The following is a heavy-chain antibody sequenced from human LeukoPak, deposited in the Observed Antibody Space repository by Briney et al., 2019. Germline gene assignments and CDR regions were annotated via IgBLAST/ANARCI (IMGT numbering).Heavy chain of an antibody. J-gene: IGHJ3*02. V-gene: IGHV3-48*02. Sequence: PGGSLRLSCAASGFTFSSYSMNWVRQAPGKGLEWVSYISSSGSIVYYADSVKGRFTISRDNAKNSLYLQMNGLRDEDTAVYYCARTYYDSSGYYSAFDIWGQGTTVTVSS. CDR2: ISSSGSIV. CDR3: ARTYYDSSGYYSAFDI. D-gene: IGHD3-22*01. CDR1: GFTFSSYS.